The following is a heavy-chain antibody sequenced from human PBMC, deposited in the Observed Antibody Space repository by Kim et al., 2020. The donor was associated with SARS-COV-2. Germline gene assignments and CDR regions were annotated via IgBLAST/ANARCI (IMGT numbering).Heavy chain of an antibody. Sequence: GGSLRLSCAASGFTFDDYTMHWVRQAPGKGPEWVSLISWDGGSTYYADSVKGRLTISRDNSKNSLYLQMNSLRTEDTALYYCAKGYCSGGSCYSAVLDVWGQGTTVTVSS. CDR2: ISWDGGST. D-gene: IGHD2-15*01. J-gene: IGHJ6*02. V-gene: IGHV3-43*01. CDR1: GFTFDDYT. CDR3: AKGYCSGGSCYSAVLDV.